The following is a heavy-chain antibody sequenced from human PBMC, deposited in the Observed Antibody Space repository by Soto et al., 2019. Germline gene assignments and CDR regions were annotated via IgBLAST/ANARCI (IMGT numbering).Heavy chain of an antibody. CDR3: AAGGGLPRYY. Sequence: QLQLQESGSGLVKPSQTLSLTCAVSGGSISSGGYSWSWIRQPPGKGLEWIGYIYHSGSTYYNPSLKSRVAISVDRSKNQCSVKLSSVTAADTAVYSCAAGGGLPRYYWGQGTLVTVSS. D-gene: IGHD5-12*01. V-gene: IGHV4-30-2*01. CDR2: IYHSGST. CDR1: GGSISSGGYS. J-gene: IGHJ4*02.